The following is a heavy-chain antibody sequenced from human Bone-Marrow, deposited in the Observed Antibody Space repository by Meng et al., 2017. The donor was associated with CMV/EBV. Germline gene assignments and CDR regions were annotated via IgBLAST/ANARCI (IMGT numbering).Heavy chain of an antibody. V-gene: IGHV3-74*01. CDR1: GFTFSSYW. D-gene: IGHD2-15*01. CDR2: INSDGSST. J-gene: IGHJ6*02. Sequence: GGSLRLSCAASGFTFSSYWMHWVRQAPGKGLVWVSRINSDGSSTSYADSVKGRFTISRDNAKNTLYLQMNSLRAEDTVVYYCARLGDCSGGSCYYYYYYGMDVWGQGTTVPVSS. CDR3: ARLGDCSGGSCYYYYYYGMDV.